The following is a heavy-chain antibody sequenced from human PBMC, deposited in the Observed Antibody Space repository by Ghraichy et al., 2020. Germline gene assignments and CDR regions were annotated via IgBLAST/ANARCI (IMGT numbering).Heavy chain of an antibody. CDR3: ARENVAVPGEG. D-gene: IGHD6-19*01. CDR2: IKQDGSEQ. Sequence: LSLTSAGSGFMFSTYWMSWVRQAPGKGLEWVANIKQDGSEQYYVDSVKGRFTISRDNAKNSLTLQMHNLRVEDTGVYYCARENVAVPGEGWGQGTLVTVSS. CDR1: GFMFSTYW. J-gene: IGHJ1*01. V-gene: IGHV3-7*01.